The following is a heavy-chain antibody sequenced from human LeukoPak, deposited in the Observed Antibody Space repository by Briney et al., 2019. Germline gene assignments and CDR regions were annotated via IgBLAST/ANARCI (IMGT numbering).Heavy chain of an antibody. V-gene: IGHV3-53*01. Sequence: PGGSLRLSCAASGFTVITNDITWVRQAPGKGLEWVSVLYSDGNTKYADSVQGRFTISRDNSKNPLYLEMNSLSPDDTAVYYCARGVEPLAANTLAYWGQGTLVTVSS. J-gene: IGHJ4*02. D-gene: IGHD1-14*01. CDR3: ARGVEPLAANTLAY. CDR1: GFTVITND. CDR2: LYSDGNT.